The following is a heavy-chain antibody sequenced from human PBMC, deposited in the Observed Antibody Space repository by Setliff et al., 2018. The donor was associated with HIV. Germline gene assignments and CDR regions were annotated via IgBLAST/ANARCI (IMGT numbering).Heavy chain of an antibody. V-gene: IGHV3-74*01. D-gene: IGHD3-16*01. Sequence: GGSLRLSCAASGFTFSSYWMHWVRQAPEKGLVWFSHINSDGNGTSYADSVKGRFTISRDNAKNSVYLQMHSLRVEDTAVYYCAAVPWGHSSLIIDHWGQGTPVTVSS. CDR1: GFTFSSYW. J-gene: IGHJ4*02. CDR3: AAVPWGHSSLIIDH. CDR2: INSDGNGT.